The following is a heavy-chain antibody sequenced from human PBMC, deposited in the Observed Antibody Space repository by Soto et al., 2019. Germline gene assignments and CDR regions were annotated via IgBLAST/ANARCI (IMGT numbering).Heavy chain of an antibody. CDR2: ITPIFGTA. D-gene: IGHD3-22*01. V-gene: IGHV1-69*13. CDR3: ARDGTLYDSSGYYYLY. Sequence: SVKVSCKASGGTFSTSTISWVRQAPGQGLEWMGGITPIFGTASFAQKFQGRVTITADESASTAYMELSSLRSEDTAMYYCARDGTLYDSSGYYYLYWGQGTLVTVSS. CDR1: GGTFSTST. J-gene: IGHJ4*02.